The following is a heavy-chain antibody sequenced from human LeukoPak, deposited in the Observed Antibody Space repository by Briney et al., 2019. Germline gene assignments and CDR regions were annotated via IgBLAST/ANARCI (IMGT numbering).Heavy chain of an antibody. CDR1: RGTFSSYA. CDR3: ARDLAMVRGARYRPYNWFDP. CDR2: IIPTFVTA. J-gene: IGHJ5*02. D-gene: IGHD3-10*01. Sequence: GASVKVSCKASRGTFSSYAIIWVRQAPGQGLEWMGGIIPTFVTAAYAQKFQGRVTISADESTSTAYMELSSLTSEDTAVYYCARDLAMVRGARYRPYNWFDPWGQGTLVTVSS. V-gene: IGHV1-69*13.